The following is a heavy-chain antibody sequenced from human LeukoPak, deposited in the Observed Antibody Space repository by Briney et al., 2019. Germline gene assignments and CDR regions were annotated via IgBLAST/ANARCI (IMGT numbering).Heavy chain of an antibody. CDR1: GDSISNDDYY. Sequence: SETLSLTCTVSGDSISNDDYYWSWIRQLPGKGLEWIGYIYYSGNTYYHPSLKRRVTMSVDTSHNQFSLNLSSVTAADTAVYFCARRLRGTTVVNLGKTHYYYYLDVWGKGTTVTVSS. CDR2: IYYSGNT. V-gene: IGHV4-31*03. CDR3: ARRLRGTTVVNLGKTHYYYYLDV. J-gene: IGHJ6*03. D-gene: IGHD4-23*01.